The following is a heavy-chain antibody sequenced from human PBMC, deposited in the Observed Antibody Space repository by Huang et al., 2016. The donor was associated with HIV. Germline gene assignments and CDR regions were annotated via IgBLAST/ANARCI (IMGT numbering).Heavy chain of an antibody. Sequence: QVELVQSGAEVKRPGASVRVSCKAAGYIFTKYGINWVRQAPGQGLEWMGGISAYNGNTNYAEKVQGRVTLTRDTSATTAYMELRDVTSADTAVYYCARDHWYPLQNWFDLWGQGTLVTVSS. CDR3: ARDHWYPLQNWFDL. CDR2: ISAYNGNT. J-gene: IGHJ5*01. D-gene: IGHD1-1*01. V-gene: IGHV1-18*01. CDR1: GYIFTKYG.